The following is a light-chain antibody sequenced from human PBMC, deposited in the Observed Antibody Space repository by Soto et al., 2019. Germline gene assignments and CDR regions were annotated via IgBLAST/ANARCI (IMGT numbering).Light chain of an antibody. CDR3: ASYTDYNPLVI. Sequence: QSVLTQPASVSGSPGQSITISCTGTSSDVGGYNYVSWYQQHPGKAPKLIIYDVTSRPSGVSSRFSGAKSGNAASLIISGLQPEDEADYFCASYTDYNPLVIFGGGTKVTVL. CDR2: DVT. CDR1: SSDVGGYNY. J-gene: IGLJ2*01. V-gene: IGLV2-14*01.